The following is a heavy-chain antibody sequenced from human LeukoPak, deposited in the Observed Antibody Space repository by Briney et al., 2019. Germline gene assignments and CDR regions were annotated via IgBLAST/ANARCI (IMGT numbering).Heavy chain of an antibody. CDR3: ARGRYSYGYWRGLEGDY. J-gene: IGHJ4*02. CDR2: SYQSGST. V-gene: IGHV4-30-2*01. Sequence: PSETLSLTCAVSGGSISSGGYSWSWIRQPPGKGLEWSVYSYQSGSTYYNPSLKSRVTISVDRSKNQCSLKLSSVTAADTAVYYCARGRYSYGYWRGLEGDYWGQGTLVTVSS. CDR1: GGSISSGGYS. D-gene: IGHD5-18*01.